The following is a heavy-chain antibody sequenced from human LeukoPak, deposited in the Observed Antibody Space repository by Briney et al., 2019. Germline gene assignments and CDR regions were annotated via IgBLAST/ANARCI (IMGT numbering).Heavy chain of an antibody. Sequence: GGSLRLSCAASGFTFSSYAMSWVRQAPGKGLEWVSAISGSGGSTYYADSVKGRFTISRDNSKNTLYLQMNSLRAEDTAVYYCANCDSSGYYYSDYWGQGTLVTVSS. CDR2: ISGSGGST. D-gene: IGHD3-22*01. J-gene: IGHJ4*02. V-gene: IGHV3-23*01. CDR3: ANCDSSGYYYSDY. CDR1: GFTFSSYA.